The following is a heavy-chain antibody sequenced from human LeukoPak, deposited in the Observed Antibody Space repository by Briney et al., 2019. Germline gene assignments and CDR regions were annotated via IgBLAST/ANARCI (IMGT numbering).Heavy chain of an antibody. CDR2: ISTYNGDT. V-gene: IGHV1-18*01. J-gene: IGHJ6*03. CDR1: GYTVTSYG. CDR3: ARADQVLREYSTTGTYSYYYYMDV. D-gene: IGHD6-6*01. Sequence: GASVKVSCKASGYTVTSYGISWVRQAPGQGLEWMGWISTYNGDTNYAQKFQGRVTMTTYTSTNTAYMELRSLRSDDTAVYYCARADQVLREYSTTGTYSYYYYMDVWGKGTTVTVSS.